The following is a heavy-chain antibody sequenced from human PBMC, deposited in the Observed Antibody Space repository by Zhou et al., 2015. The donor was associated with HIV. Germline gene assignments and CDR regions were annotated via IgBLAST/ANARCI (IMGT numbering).Heavy chain of an antibody. D-gene: IGHD3-10*02. CDR3: ARDGVMFAFNYFDY. CDR1: GFTFSSYA. V-gene: IGHV3-64*01. J-gene: IGHJ4*02. Sequence: EVQLVESGGGLVQPGGSLRVSCAASGFTFSSYAMHWVRQAPGKGLEYVSAISSNGGSTYYANSVKGRFTISRDNSKNTLYLQMGSLRAEDMAVYYCARDGVMFAFNYFDYWGQGTLVTVSS. CDR2: ISSNGGST.